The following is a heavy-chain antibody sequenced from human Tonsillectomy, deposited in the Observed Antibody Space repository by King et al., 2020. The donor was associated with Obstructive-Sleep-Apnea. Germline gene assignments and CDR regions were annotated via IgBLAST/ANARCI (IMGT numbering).Heavy chain of an antibody. CDR2: ISYDGSNK. D-gene: IGHD4-17*01. CDR1: GFTCSSYA. J-gene: IGHJ3*02. Sequence: VQLVESGGGVVQPGRSLRLSCAASGFTCSSYALHWCREAPGKGLEGGAVISYDGSNKYYSDSVKGRFTISRDNSKNTLDLQMNSLRAEDTAVYYCASLVGDYAFDIWGQGTMVTVSS. V-gene: IGHV3-30-3*01. CDR3: ASLVGDYAFDI.